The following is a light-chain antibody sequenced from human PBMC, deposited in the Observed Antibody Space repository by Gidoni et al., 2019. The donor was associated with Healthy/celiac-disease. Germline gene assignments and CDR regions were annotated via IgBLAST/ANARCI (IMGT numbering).Light chain of an antibody. V-gene: IGKV1-39*01. CDR1: QSISSY. CDR3: QQRYSTPFT. CDR2: SAS. J-gene: IGKJ3*01. Sequence: DIQMTQSPSSLSASVGDRVTITCRASQSISSYLNWYQQKPGKAPKLLIYSASSLKSGVPSRFSGSGSATAFSLTISSLQPADFATSYCQQRYSTPFTFGPGTKVDIQ.